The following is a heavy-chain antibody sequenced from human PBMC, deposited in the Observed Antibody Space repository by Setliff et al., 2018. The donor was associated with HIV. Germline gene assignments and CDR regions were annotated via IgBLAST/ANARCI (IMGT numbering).Heavy chain of an antibody. J-gene: IGHJ4*02. CDR3: AKGAGFYGDYTFDY. Sequence: PSETLSLTCTVSGASISSHYWSWIRQSPGRELEWIGYIYSTGITNYNPSLQSRVSISMDASKNKFSLKVTSVTSADTAVYYCAKGAGFYGDYTFDYWGQGHLVT. CDR2: IYSTGIT. CDR1: GASISSHY. V-gene: IGHV4-59*11. D-gene: IGHD4-17*01.